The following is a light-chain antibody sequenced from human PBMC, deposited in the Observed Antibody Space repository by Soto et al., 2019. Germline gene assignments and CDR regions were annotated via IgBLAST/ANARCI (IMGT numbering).Light chain of an antibody. CDR1: QSVNNF. CDR2: EAS. CDR3: QQCDSYAVT. Sequence: EILLTQSPSTLSASPGDRATLSCRASQSVNNFFAWYQQKPGQAPRLLIYEASSIERGVPSRFSASGSGTDFALTISGLQPDDFAVYYCQQCDSYAVTFGQGTKVDIK. J-gene: IGKJ1*01. V-gene: IGKV1-5*03.